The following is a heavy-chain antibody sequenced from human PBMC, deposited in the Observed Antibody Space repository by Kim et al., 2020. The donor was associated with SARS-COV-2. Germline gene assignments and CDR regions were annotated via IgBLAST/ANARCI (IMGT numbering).Heavy chain of an antibody. CDR3: ARGVYSRWLVRWGYFDY. V-gene: IGHV3-11*01. J-gene: IGHJ4*02. D-gene: IGHD6-19*01. Sequence: VKGRFTISRDNAKNSLYLQMNSLRAEDTAVYYCARGVYSRWLVRWGYFDYWGQGTLVTVSS.